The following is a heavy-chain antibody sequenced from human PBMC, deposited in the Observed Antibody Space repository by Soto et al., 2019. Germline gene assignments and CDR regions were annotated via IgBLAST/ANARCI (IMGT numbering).Heavy chain of an antibody. V-gene: IGHV1-69*12. CDR2: IVPIYGTT. Sequence: QFRLVQSGAEVKKPGSSVRVSCKASGGTFSRYALGWVRQAPGQGLEWMGGIVPIYGTTHHAQKFQGRLTFSADVSTSTAYMDLSSLRSEDTAVYHCARGDTAMVTFSLYGLDVWGQGTTVTVSS. J-gene: IGHJ6*02. D-gene: IGHD5-18*01. CDR1: GGTFSRYA. CDR3: ARGDTAMVTFSLYGLDV.